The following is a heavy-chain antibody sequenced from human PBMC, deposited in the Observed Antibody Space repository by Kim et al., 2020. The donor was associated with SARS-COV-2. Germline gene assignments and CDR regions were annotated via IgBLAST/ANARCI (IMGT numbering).Heavy chain of an antibody. CDR2: IYYSGST. J-gene: IGHJ5*02. CDR3: ASQPLRGIVVVVAARNWFDP. V-gene: IGHV4-39*01. CDR1: GGSISSSRYY. D-gene: IGHD2-15*01. Sequence: SETLSLTCTVSGGSISSSRYYWGWIRQPPGKGLEWIGSIYYSGSTYYNPSLKSRVTISVDTSKNQFSLKLSSVTAADTAVYYCASQPLRGIVVVVAARNWFDPWGQGTLVTVSS.